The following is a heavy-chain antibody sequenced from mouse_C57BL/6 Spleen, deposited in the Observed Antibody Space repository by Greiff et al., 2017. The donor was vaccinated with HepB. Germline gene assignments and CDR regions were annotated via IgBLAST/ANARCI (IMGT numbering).Heavy chain of an antibody. CDR2: IHPNSGST. CDR3: ARERMITTGGVYFDY. V-gene: IGHV1-64*01. CDR1: GYTFTSYW. D-gene: IGHD2-4*01. Sequence: VQLQQPGAELVKPGASVKLSCKASGYTFTSYWMHWVKQRPGQGLEWIGMIHPNSGSTNYNEKFKSKATLTVDKSSSTAYMQLSSLTSEDSAVYYCARERMITTGGVYFDYWGQGTTLTVSS. J-gene: IGHJ2*01.